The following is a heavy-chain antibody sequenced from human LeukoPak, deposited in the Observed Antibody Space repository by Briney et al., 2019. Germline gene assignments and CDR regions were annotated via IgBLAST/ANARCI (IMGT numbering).Heavy chain of an antibody. CDR2: ISWNSGSI. J-gene: IGHJ4*02. V-gene: IGHV3-9*01. CDR3: AKDLDSSGYCIDY. Sequence: GRSLRLSCAASGFTFDDYAMHWVRQAPGKGLEWVSGISWNSGSIGYADSVKGRFTISRDNAKNSLYLQMNSLRAEDTALNYCAKDLDSSGYCIDYWGQGTLVTVSS. D-gene: IGHD3-22*01. CDR1: GFTFDDYA.